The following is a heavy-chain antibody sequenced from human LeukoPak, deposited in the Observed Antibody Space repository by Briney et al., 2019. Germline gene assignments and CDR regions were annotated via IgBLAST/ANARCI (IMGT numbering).Heavy chain of an antibody. D-gene: IGHD6-19*01. Sequence: GASVKVSCKASGYTFTGYYMHWVRQAPGQGLEWMGWINPNSGGTNYAQKFQGRVTMTRDTSTSTVYMELSSLRFEDTAVYYCARDRSSSGWDFDYWGQGTLVTVSS. V-gene: IGHV1-2*02. CDR3: ARDRSSSGWDFDY. CDR2: INPNSGGT. J-gene: IGHJ4*02. CDR1: GYTFTGYY.